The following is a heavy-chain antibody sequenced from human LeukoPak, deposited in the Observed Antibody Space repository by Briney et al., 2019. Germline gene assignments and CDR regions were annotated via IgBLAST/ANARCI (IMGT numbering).Heavy chain of an antibody. CDR1: GGSISSYY. J-gene: IGHJ4*02. Sequence: PSETLSLTCTVSGGSISSYYWSWIRQPPGKGLEWIGYIYYSGSTNYNPSLKSRVTISVDTSKNQFSLKLSSVTAADTAVYYCARDPRAYDLFCLDYWARETLVTVSS. CDR2: IYYSGST. CDR3: ARDPRAYDLFCLDY. V-gene: IGHV4-59*01. D-gene: IGHD5-12*01.